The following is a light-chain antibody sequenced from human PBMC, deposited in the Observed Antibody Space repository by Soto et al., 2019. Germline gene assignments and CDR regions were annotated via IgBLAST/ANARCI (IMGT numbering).Light chain of an antibody. V-gene: IGKV1-5*01. CDR3: QQYNSYSF. CDR2: DAS. Sequence: DIQMTQSRAILSASVGDRVIITCRASQSISSWLAWYQQKPGKAPKLMIYDASSLESGVPSRFSGSGSGTEFTLTISSLQPDDFATYYCQQYNSYSFFGQGTKVEIK. J-gene: IGKJ1*01. CDR1: QSISSW.